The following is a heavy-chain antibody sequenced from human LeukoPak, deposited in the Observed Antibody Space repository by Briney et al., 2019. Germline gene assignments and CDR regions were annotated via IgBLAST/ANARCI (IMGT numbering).Heavy chain of an antibody. CDR1: GGSISSYY. D-gene: IGHD6-13*01. Sequence: SETLSLTCTVSGGSISSYYWSRIRQPPGKGLEWIGYIYYSGSTNYNPSLKSRVTISVDTSKNQFSLKLSSVTAADTAVYYCASTGSWYIGWFDPWGQGTLVTVSS. V-gene: IGHV4-59*01. J-gene: IGHJ5*02. CDR3: ASTGSWYIGWFDP. CDR2: IYYSGST.